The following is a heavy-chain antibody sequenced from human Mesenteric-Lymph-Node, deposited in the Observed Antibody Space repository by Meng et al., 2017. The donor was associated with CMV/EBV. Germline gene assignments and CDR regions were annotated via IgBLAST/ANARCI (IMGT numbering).Heavy chain of an antibody. CDR2: IRSKAYGGTT. V-gene: IGHV3-49*04. CDR1: GFTFGDYS. Sequence: GESLKISCTASGFTFGDYSMTWVRQAPGKGLEWVGFIRSKAYGGTTEYAASVKGRFTISRDDSKSIAYLQMNSLRAEDTAVYYCARESYDFWSGYTAGYWGYGMDVWGQGTTVTVSS. J-gene: IGHJ6*02. D-gene: IGHD3-3*01. CDR3: ARESYDFWSGYTAGYWGYGMDV.